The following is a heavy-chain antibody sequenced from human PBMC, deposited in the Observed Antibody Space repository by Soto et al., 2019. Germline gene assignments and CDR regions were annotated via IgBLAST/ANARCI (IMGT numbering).Heavy chain of an antibody. D-gene: IGHD6-13*01. V-gene: IGHV4-61*01. J-gene: IGHJ6*02. Sequence: SETLSLTCTVSGGSVSSGSYYWSWIRQPPGKGLEWIGYIYYSGSTNYNPSLKSRVTISVDTSKNQFSLKLSSVTAADTAVYYCARDPGSSWQRGLYYYGMDVWVLETLLVTVSS. CDR1: GGSVSSGSYY. CDR3: ARDPGSSWQRGLYYYGMDV. CDR2: IYYSGST.